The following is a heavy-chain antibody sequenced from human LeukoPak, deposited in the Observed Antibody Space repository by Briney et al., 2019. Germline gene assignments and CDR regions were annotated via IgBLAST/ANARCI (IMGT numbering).Heavy chain of an antibody. J-gene: IGHJ4*02. V-gene: IGHV3-7*03. D-gene: IGHD2-8*02. CDR3: AKAPLGRCTGAICYSFDY. Sequence: GGSLRLSCAASGFTFRRYWMSWVRQAPGKGLEWVANIKEDGSEKYYVDSVKGRFTISRDNAKNSLYLQMNSLRAEDAAVYYCAKAPLGRCTGAICYSFDYWGQGTLVTVSS. CDR1: GFTFRRYW. CDR2: IKEDGSEK.